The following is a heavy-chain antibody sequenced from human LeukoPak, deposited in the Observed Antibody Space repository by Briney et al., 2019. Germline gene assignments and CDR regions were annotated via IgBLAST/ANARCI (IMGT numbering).Heavy chain of an antibody. CDR3: AKDGGPTVFYYFDY. CDR1: GFTFSDSA. D-gene: IGHD1-1*01. Sequence: GGSLRLSCAASGFTFSDSAMSWVRQAPGKGLEWVSDISGGSGNTNYADSVKGRFTVSRDNSKNTLYLQMNSLRADDTAVYYCAKDGGPTVFYYFDYWGRGTLVTVSS. V-gene: IGHV3-23*01. J-gene: IGHJ4*02. CDR2: ISGGSGNT.